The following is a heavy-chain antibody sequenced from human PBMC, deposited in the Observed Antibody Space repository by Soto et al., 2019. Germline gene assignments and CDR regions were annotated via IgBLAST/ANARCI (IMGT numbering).Heavy chain of an antibody. CDR2: IIPIFPTA. Sequence: QVQLVQSGAELKKPGSSVRVSCQASGGTFSSYSVNWVRQAPGQGLEWMGGIIPIFPTADHAQRFQGRVTITADKSTNTAYMELRSLRPDDTATYYCAGGRFYDILSGWHYYGSDVWGQGTAVIVSS. CDR1: GGTFSSYS. J-gene: IGHJ6*02. V-gene: IGHV1-69*14. D-gene: IGHD3-9*01. CDR3: AGGRFYDILSGWHYYGSDV.